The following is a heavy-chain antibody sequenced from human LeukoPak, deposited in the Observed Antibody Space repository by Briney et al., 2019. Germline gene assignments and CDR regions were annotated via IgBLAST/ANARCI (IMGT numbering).Heavy chain of an antibody. CDR2: IIPILGIA. CDR1: GYTFTGYY. D-gene: IGHD3-22*01. Sequence: SVKVSCKASGYTFTGYYMHWVRQAPGQGLEWMGRIIPILGIANYAQKFQGRVTITADKSTSTAYMELSSLRSEDTAVYYCASPDVHYYDSSGYYYGMDVWGQGTTVTVSS. V-gene: IGHV1-69*02. CDR3: ASPDVHYYDSSGYYYGMDV. J-gene: IGHJ6*02.